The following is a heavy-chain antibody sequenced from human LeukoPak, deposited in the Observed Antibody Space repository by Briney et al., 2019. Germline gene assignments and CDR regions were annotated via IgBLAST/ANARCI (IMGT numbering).Heavy chain of an antibody. CDR2: INPHSGGT. CDR3: VRDRTKYCSSTSCPLDY. Sequence: ASVTVSCKASGYTFTVYYLHWVRQAPGQGLEWMRWINPHSGGTNYAQKFQGRVTMTRDTSISTAYMELSRLRSDDTAVYYCVRDRTKYCSSTSCPLDYWGQGTLVTVSS. V-gene: IGHV1-2*02. J-gene: IGHJ4*02. CDR1: GYTFTVYY. D-gene: IGHD2-2*01.